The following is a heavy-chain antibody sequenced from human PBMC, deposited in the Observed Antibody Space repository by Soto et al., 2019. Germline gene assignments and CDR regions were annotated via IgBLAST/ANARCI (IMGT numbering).Heavy chain of an antibody. D-gene: IGHD3-10*01. Sequence: EVQLVESGGGLVKPGGSLRLSCAASGFTFSNAWMSWVRQAPGKGLEWVGRIKSKTDGGTTDYAAPVKGRFTISRDDSKNTLYLQMNSLNTEDTAVYYCTTGVSTMVRGPFDYWGQGTLVTVSS. CDR2: IKSKTDGGTT. CDR3: TTGVSTMVRGPFDY. CDR1: GFTFSNAW. J-gene: IGHJ4*02. V-gene: IGHV3-15*01.